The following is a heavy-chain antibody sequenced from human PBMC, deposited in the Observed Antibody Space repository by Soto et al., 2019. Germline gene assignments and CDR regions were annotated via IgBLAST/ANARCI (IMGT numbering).Heavy chain of an antibody. J-gene: IGHJ6*01. CDR3: AKLYSSGSYRMDV. D-gene: IGHD6-19*01. Sequence: GGSLRLSCAASGFTFSNFGMHWVRQAPGKGLEWVAVISDDGANKYYVDSVEGRFTIFRDSSKNTLYLQINSLRAEDTAVYYCAKLYSSGSYRMDVWGQGTKVTVSS. CDR1: GFTFSNFG. CDR2: ISDDGANK. V-gene: IGHV3-30*18.